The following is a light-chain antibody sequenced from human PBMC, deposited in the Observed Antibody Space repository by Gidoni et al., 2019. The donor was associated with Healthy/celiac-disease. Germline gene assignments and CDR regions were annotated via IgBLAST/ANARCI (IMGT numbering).Light chain of an antibody. J-gene: IGKJ3*01. Sequence: EMVLTQSPATLSLSPGERATLSCRASQSVRSYLAWYQQKPGQAPRLLIYDASNRATGIPARFSCSGSGTDFTLTISSLEPEDFAVYYCQQRSNWPPLFTFGPGTKVDIK. CDR3: QQRSNWPPLFT. CDR1: QSVRSY. V-gene: IGKV3-11*01. CDR2: DAS.